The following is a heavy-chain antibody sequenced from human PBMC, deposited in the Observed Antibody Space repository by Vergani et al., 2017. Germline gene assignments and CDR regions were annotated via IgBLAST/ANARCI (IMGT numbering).Heavy chain of an antibody. CDR3: ARAQDPPHGSGSLGYY. Sequence: EVQLVESGGGLVHPGGSLRLSCAASGFTVSSNYMSWVRQAPGKGLEWVSVIYSGGSTYYADSVKGRFTISRDNSKNTLYLQMNSLRAEDTAVYYCARAQDPPHGSGSLGYYWGQGTLVTVSS. CDR2: IYSGGST. CDR1: GFTVSSNY. J-gene: IGHJ4*02. V-gene: IGHV3-66*02. D-gene: IGHD3-10*01.